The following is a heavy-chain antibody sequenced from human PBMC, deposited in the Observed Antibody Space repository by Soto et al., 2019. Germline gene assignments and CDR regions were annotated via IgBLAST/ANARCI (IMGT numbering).Heavy chain of an antibody. CDR2: ISYDGSNK. CDR3: AREMDTAMVMDYYGMDV. J-gene: IGHJ6*02. CDR1: GFTFSSYA. Sequence: PGGSLRLSCAASGFTFSSYAMHWVRQAPGKGLEWVAVISYDGSNKYYADSVKGRFTISRDNSKNTLYLQMNSLRAEDTAVYYCAREMDTAMVMDYYGMDVWGQGTTVTVSS. D-gene: IGHD5-18*01. V-gene: IGHV3-30-3*01.